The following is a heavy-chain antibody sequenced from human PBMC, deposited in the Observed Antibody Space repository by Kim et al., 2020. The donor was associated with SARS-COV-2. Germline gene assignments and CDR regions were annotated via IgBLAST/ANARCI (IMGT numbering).Heavy chain of an antibody. CDR3: AREGSSSYFDY. D-gene: IGHD6-6*01. V-gene: IGHV3-30-3*01. CDR2: ISYDGSNK. CDR1: GFTFSSYA. J-gene: IGHJ4*02. Sequence: GGSLRLSCAASGFTFSSYAMHWVRQAPGKGLEWVAVISYDGSNKYYADSVKGRFTISRDNSKNTLYLQMNSLRAEDTAVYYCAREGSSSYFDYWGQGTLVTVSS.